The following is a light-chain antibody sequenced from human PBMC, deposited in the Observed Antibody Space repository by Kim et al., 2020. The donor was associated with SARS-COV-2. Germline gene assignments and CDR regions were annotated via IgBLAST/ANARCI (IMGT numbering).Light chain of an antibody. CDR2: GKN. V-gene: IGLV3-19*01. CDR3: NSRDSSGNHLL. Sequence: SSELTQDPAVSVALGQTVRITCQGESLRSYYASWYQQKPGQAPVLVIYGKNNRPSGIPDRVSGSRSGNTASLTIPGAQAEAEADYYCNSRDSSGNHLLFG. J-gene: IGLJ3*02. CDR1: SLRSYY.